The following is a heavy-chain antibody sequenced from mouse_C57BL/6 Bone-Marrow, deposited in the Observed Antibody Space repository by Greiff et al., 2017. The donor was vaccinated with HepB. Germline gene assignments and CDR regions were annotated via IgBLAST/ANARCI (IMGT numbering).Heavy chain of an antibody. CDR1: GFSLTSYG. D-gene: IGHD1-1*01. J-gene: IGHJ4*01. CDR3: AASTVVATGAMDY. Sequence: QVQLKESGPGLVQPSQSLSITCTVSGFSLTSYGVHWVRQSPGKGLEWLGVIWSGGSTDYNAAFISRLSISKDNSKSQVFFKMNSLQADDTAIYYCAASTVVATGAMDYWGQGTSVTVSS. V-gene: IGHV2-2*01. CDR2: IWSGGST.